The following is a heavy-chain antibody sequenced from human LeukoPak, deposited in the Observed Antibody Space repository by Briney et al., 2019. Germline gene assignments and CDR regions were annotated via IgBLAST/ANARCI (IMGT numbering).Heavy chain of an antibody. CDR2: VNNDGSST. CDR3: ARGTTGTTALFDY. Sequence: GGSLRLSCGASGFSFSSYWMHWVRQAPGKGRMWVSRVNNDGSSTTYADSVEGRFTISRDNARNTLYLQMNSLRAEDTAVYYCARGTTGTTALFDYWGQGTLVTVSS. D-gene: IGHD1-7*01. V-gene: IGHV3-74*01. CDR1: GFSFSSYW. J-gene: IGHJ4*02.